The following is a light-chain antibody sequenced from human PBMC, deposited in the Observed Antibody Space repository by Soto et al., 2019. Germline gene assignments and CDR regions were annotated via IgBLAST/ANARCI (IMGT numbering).Light chain of an antibody. CDR3: QHYNSYSEA. CDR1: QTISSW. Sequence: DIQMAQSPSTLSGSVGYRVTITCRASQTISSWLAWYQQKPGKAPKLLIYKASTLKSGVPSRFSGSGSGTEFTLTISSLQTDDFATYYCQHYNSYSEAFGKGTKVDIK. CDR2: KAS. V-gene: IGKV1-5*03. J-gene: IGKJ1*01.